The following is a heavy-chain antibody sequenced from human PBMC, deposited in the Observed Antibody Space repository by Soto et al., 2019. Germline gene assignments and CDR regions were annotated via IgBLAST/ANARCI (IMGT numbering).Heavy chain of an antibody. CDR2: IIPIFGTA. J-gene: IGHJ3*02. Sequence: GAAVKVSCKAWGGTFSSYAISWVRQAPGQGLEWMGGIIPIFGTANYAQKFQGRVTITADKSTSTAYMELSSLRSEDTAVYYCAREDPVEMATMAAAFDIWGQGTMVTVSS. D-gene: IGHD5-12*01. CDR3: AREDPVEMATMAAAFDI. CDR1: GGTFSSYA. V-gene: IGHV1-69*06.